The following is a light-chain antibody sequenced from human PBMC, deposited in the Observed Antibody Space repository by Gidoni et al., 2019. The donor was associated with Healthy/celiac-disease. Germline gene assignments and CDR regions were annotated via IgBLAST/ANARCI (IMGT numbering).Light chain of an antibody. CDR2: GKT. J-gene: IGLJ2*01. CDR1: RLRIYY. Sequence: SSERTQDPAVSVDLGQTVRITCQGDRLRIYYESWYQQKPVQAPVLVIYGKTNLPSGIPDRFSGSSSGNTASLTITGAQAEDEAAYYCNSRDSSGNLVVFGGGTKLTVL. CDR3: NSRDSSGNLVV. V-gene: IGLV3-19*01.